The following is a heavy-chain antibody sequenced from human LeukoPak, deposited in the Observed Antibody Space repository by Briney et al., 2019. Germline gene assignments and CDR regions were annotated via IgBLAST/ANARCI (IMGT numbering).Heavy chain of an antibody. CDR3: ARAVPTRNYFDY. Sequence: SETLSLTCAVSGGSISSGGYSWSWIRQPPGKGLEWIGYIYHSGSTNYNPSLKSRVTISVDTSKNQFSLKLSSVTAADTAVYYCARAVPTRNYFDYWGQGTLVTVSS. J-gene: IGHJ4*02. CDR2: IYHSGST. CDR1: GGSISSGGYS. V-gene: IGHV4-30-2*01. D-gene: IGHD1-1*01.